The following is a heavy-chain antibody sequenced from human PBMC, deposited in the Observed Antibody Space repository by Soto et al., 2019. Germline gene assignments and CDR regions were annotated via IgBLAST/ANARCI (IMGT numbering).Heavy chain of an antibody. CDR2: IRDSGGST. Sequence: TGSPLRVSCGAFGFTCTSYAMSWVRKSAGKGLEWVSAIRDSGGSTYYADSMKGRFTISRDNSKNTLYLQMNSLRAEDTAIYYCAKDLTSTSRAPELWGQGTLVTVSS. D-gene: IGHD2-2*01. J-gene: IGHJ4*02. CDR3: AKDLTSTSRAPEL. CDR1: GFTCTSYA. V-gene: IGHV3-23*01.